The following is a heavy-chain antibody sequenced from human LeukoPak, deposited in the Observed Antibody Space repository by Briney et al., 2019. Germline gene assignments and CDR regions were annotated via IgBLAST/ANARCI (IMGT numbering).Heavy chain of an antibody. CDR1: GGTFSSYA. CDR3: ARGGVTIFGVVINPLDFDY. J-gene: IGHJ4*02. D-gene: IGHD3-3*01. V-gene: IGHV1-69*04. CDR2: IIPILGIA. Sequence: ASVKVSCKASGGTFSSYAISWVRQAPGQGLEWMGRIIPILGIANYAQKFQGRVTITADKSTSTAYMELSSLRSEDTAVYYCARGGVTIFGVVINPLDFDYWGQGTLVTVSS.